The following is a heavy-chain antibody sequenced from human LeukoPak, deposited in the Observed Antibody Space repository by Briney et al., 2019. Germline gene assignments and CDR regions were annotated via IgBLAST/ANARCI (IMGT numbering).Heavy chain of an antibody. CDR1: GYTFTSYG. CDR2: INPNSGGT. J-gene: IGHJ4*02. Sequence: ASVKVSCKASGYTFTSYGISWVRQAPGQGLEWMGWINPNSGGTNYAQKFQGRVTMTRDTSISTAYMELSRLRSDDTAVYYCATTPYYYDSSGYAFDYWGQGTLVTVSS. D-gene: IGHD3-22*01. CDR3: ATTPYYYDSSGYAFDY. V-gene: IGHV1-2*02.